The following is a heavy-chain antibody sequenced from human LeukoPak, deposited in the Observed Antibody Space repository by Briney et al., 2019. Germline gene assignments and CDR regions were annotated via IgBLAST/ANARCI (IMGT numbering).Heavy chain of an antibody. CDR3: AKRGVVIRVILVGFHREAYYFDS. CDR1: GITLSNYG. Sequence: GGPLRLSCAVSGITLSNYGMSWVRQAPGKGLEWVAGISGSGGSTNYADSVKGRFTISRDNPTNTLFLQMNSLRAEDTAVYFCAKRGVVIRVILVGFHREAYYFDSWGQGALVTVSS. CDR2: ISGSGGST. J-gene: IGHJ4*02. V-gene: IGHV3-23*01. D-gene: IGHD2-21*01.